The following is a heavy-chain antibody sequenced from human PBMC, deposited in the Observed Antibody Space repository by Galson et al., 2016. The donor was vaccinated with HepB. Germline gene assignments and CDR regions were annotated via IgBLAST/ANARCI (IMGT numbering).Heavy chain of an antibody. V-gene: IGHV4-4*02. D-gene: IGHD4-23*01. J-gene: IGHJ6*02. CDR1: GGSISTTNW. Sequence: SETLSLTCSLSGGSISTTNWWNWVRQSPGKGLEWIGEIYHSGSTKFNPSLKTRVTMSIDTSKNEFSLKLSSVTAADTAVYYCARHRDDGNSYGMDVWGQGTTVTVSS. CDR3: ARHRDDGNSYGMDV. CDR2: IYHSGST.